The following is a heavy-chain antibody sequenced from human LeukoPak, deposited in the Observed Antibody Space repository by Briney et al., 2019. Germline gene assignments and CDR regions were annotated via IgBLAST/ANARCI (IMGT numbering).Heavy chain of an antibody. Sequence: ASVKVSCKASGYTFTTYGINWVRQAPGQGLEWMGWISGNNGNTNYAQKFQGRVTMTRDTSISTAYLEVSRLTYDDTAVYYCARDNNGNSFEYWGQGTLVAVSS. J-gene: IGHJ4*02. CDR3: ARDNNGNSFEY. CDR1: GYTFTTYG. D-gene: IGHD1-26*01. CDR2: ISGNNGNT. V-gene: IGHV1-18*01.